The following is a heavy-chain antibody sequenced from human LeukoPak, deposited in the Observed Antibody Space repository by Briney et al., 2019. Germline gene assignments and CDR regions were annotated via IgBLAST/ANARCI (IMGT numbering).Heavy chain of an antibody. J-gene: IGHJ6*02. CDR1: GYTFTSYY. CDR3: ARAPQQLGPYYYYYGMDV. D-gene: IGHD6-6*01. CDR2: ISSSGGST. Sequence: ASVKVSCKASGYTFTSYYLQWVRQAPGQGLEWMGIISSSGGSTSYAQKFQGRVTMTRDTSTSTVYMELSSLRSEDTAVYYCARAPQQLGPYYYYYGMDVWGQGTTVTVSS. V-gene: IGHV1-46*01.